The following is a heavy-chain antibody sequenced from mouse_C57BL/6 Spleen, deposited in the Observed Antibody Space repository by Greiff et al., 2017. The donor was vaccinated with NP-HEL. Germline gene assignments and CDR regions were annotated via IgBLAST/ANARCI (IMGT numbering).Heavy chain of an antibody. CDR3: ARRFSYGNYLYWYFDV. Sequence: EVKLMESGGGLVKPGGSLKLSCAASGFTFSDYGMHWVRQAPEKGLEWVAYISSGSSTIYYADTVKGRFTISRDNAKNTLFLQMTSLRSEDTAMYYCARRFSYGNYLYWYFDVWGTGTTVTVSS. CDR1: GFTFSDYG. J-gene: IGHJ1*03. V-gene: IGHV5-17*01. D-gene: IGHD2-1*01. CDR2: ISSGSSTI.